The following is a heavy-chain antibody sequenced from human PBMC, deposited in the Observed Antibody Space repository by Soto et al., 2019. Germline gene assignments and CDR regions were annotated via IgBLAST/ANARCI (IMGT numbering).Heavy chain of an antibody. J-gene: IGHJ4*02. V-gene: IGHV4-31*03. Sequence: QVQLQESGPGLVKPSQTLSLTCTVSGGSISSGGTGSYWTCIRQLPGKVLEWIGYIYYTGNTYYKPSLQSRPTISIDTSENQFSLKLTSVTDAETAVYFCASGHDAYKVRYWGQGTLVTVSS. CDR2: IYYTGNT. CDR1: GGSISSGGTGSY. CDR3: ASGHDAYKVRY. D-gene: IGHD1-1*01.